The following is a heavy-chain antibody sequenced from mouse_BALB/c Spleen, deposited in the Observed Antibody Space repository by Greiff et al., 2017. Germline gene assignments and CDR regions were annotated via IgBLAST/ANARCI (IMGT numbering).Heavy chain of an antibody. V-gene: IGHV5-6-4*01. CDR1: GFTFSSYT. Sequence: EVMLVESGGGLVKPGGSLKLSCAASGFTFSSYTMSWVRQTPEKRLEWVATISSGGSYTYYPDSVKGRFTISRDNAKNTLYLQMSSLKSEDTAMYYCTRDGGYDGAWFAYWGQGTLVTVSA. CDR2: ISSGGSYT. D-gene: IGHD2-2*01. CDR3: TRDGGYDGAWFAY. J-gene: IGHJ3*01.